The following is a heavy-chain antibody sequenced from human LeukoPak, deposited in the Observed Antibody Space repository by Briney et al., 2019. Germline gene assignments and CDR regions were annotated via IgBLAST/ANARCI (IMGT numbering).Heavy chain of an antibody. D-gene: IGHD3/OR15-3a*01. V-gene: IGHV3-30*03. CDR1: GFTFSSYG. CDR2: ISYDGSNK. CDR3: ARDMIFGIVILDY. Sequence: GGSLRLSCAASGFTFSSYGMHWVRQAPGKGLEWVAVISYDGSNKYYADSVKGRFTISRDNSKNTLYLQMNNLRAEDTAVYYCARDMIFGIVILDYWGQGTLVTVSS. J-gene: IGHJ4*02.